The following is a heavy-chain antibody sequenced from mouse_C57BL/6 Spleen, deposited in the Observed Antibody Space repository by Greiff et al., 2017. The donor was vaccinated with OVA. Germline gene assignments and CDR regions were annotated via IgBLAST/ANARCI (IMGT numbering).Heavy chain of an antibody. Sequence: EVQVVESGGGLVQPGGSLKLSCAASGFTFSDYYMYWVRQTPEKRLEWVAYISNGGGSTYYPDTVKGRFTISRDNAKNTLYLQMSRLKSEDTAMYYCARHLLLRGYAMDYWGQGTSVTVSS. CDR3: ARHLLLRGYAMDY. CDR2: ISNGGGST. CDR1: GFTFSDYY. J-gene: IGHJ4*01. D-gene: IGHD1-1*01. V-gene: IGHV5-12*01.